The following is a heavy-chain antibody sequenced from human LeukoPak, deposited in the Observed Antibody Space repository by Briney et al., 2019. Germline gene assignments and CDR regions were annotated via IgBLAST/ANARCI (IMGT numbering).Heavy chain of an antibody. J-gene: IGHJ4*02. V-gene: IGHV1-18*01. D-gene: IGHD1-26*01. Sequence: ASVKVSCKTSGYTFNTYYIIWVRQAPGQWLEWMGWVSAYNGHTNYAQNLQGRVTMTTDSATTTGYMELRSLRSDDTAIYYCARGDGASFRTGSYDYWGQGTLVTVSS. CDR2: VSAYNGHT. CDR1: GYTFNTYY. CDR3: ARGDGASFRTGSYDY.